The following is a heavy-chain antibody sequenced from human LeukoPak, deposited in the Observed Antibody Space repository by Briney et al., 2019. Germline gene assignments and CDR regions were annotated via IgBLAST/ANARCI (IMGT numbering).Heavy chain of an antibody. CDR2: IYPPDSDT. J-gene: IGHJ3*02. CDR1: GYRFTTSW. V-gene: IGHV5-51*01. Sequence: GESLQISCKGSGYRFTTSWIGWVRQMPGRGLEWMAIIYPPDSDTRYSPSFQGQVTISTDKSISTAYLQWSSLKASDTAMYYCARQAGDVFDIWGQGTMVTVSS. CDR3: ARQAGDVFDI.